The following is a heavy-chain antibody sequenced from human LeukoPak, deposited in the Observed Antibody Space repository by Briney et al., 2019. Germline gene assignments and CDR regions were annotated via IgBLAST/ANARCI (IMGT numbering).Heavy chain of an antibody. D-gene: IGHD6-19*01. Sequence: PGGSLRLSRAASGFTLSSKFMSWVRQAPGTGLEWVSVIYSGGSTYYAHSAKGRFTISRDNSKNTLYLQMNSLRAEDTAVYYCARVSSSSGWYVGFDYWGQGTLVTVSS. CDR2: IYSGGST. CDR3: ARVSSSSGWYVGFDY. CDR1: GFTLSSKF. V-gene: IGHV3-66*01. J-gene: IGHJ4*02.